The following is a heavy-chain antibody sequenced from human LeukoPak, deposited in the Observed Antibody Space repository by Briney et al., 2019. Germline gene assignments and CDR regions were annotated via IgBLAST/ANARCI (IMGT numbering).Heavy chain of an antibody. CDR3: AREGGAYYDILTGYYRGHYYYYMDV. V-gene: IGHV7-4-1*02. J-gene: IGHJ6*03. Sequence: GASVKVSCKASGGTFSSYAISWVRQAPGQGLEWMGWINTNTGNPTYAQGFTGRFVFSLDTSVSTAYLQISSLKAEDTAVYYCAREGGAYYDILTGYYRGHYYYYMDVWSKGTSVTVSS. CDR1: GGTFSSYA. D-gene: IGHD3-9*01. CDR2: INTNTGNP.